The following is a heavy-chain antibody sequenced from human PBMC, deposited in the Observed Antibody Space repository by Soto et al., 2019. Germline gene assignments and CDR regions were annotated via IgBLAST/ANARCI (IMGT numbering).Heavy chain of an antibody. CDR3: ARGEYSSSSAYYYYGMDV. CDR1: GFTFSSYW. D-gene: IGHD6-6*01. J-gene: IGHJ6*02. Sequence: EVQLVESGGGLVQPGGSLRLSCAASGFTFSSYWMHWVRQAPGKGLVWVSRINSDGSSTSYADSVKGRFTISRDNAKNTLYLQMNSLRVEDTAVYYCARGEYSSSSAYYYYGMDVWGQGTTVTVSS. V-gene: IGHV3-74*01. CDR2: INSDGSST.